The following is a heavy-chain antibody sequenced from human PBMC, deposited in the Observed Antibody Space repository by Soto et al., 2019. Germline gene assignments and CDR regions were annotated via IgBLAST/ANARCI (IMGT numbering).Heavy chain of an antibody. CDR1: GYTFTSYG. CDR3: ARAGNYYDSSGYYYGFDY. V-gene: IGHV1-18*04. CDR2: ISAYNGNT. J-gene: IGHJ4*02. Sequence: GVSVKVSCKASGYTFTSYGISWVRQAPGQGLEWMGWISAYNGNTNYAQKLQGRVTMTTDTSTSTAYMELRSLRSDDTAVYYCARAGNYYDSSGYYYGFDYWGQGTLVTVSS. D-gene: IGHD3-22*01.